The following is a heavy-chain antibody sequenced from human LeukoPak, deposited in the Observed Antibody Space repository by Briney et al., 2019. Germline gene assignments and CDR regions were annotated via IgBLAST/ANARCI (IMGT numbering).Heavy chain of an antibody. V-gene: IGHV1-2*02. Sequence: SVTVSCKASGYTFTYYYMHWVRQAPGQGLDWMGWINPKSGGTNYAQKFQGRVSMTRDTSISTATMELSSLRSDDTAVYYCARRGDWNHHDFWGHGNLVTVSS. CDR2: INPKSGGT. CDR1: GYTFTYYY. J-gene: IGHJ4*01. D-gene: IGHD1-1*01. CDR3: ARRGDWNHHDF.